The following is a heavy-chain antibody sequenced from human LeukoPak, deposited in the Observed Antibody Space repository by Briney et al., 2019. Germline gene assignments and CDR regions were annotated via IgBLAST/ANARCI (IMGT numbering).Heavy chain of an antibody. CDR2: IYSGGST. CDR1: GFTVSSNY. J-gene: IGHJ4*02. V-gene: IGHV3-66*01. CDR3: ARDGNRNKNLRFLELYYFDY. Sequence: GGSLRLSCAASGFTVSSNYMSWVRQAPGKGLEWVSVIYSGGSTYYADSVKGRFTISRDNSKNTLYLQMNSLRAEDTAVYYCARDGNRNKNLRFLELYYFDYWGQGTLVTVSS. D-gene: IGHD3-3*01.